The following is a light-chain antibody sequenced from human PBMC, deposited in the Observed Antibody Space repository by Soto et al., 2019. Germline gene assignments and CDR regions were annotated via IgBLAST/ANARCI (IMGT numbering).Light chain of an antibody. Sequence: QSSLTYPASMSRSPGLSFSIFWTGTNSNIGGYHYVSWYQQHPGKAPKLMIYEVSNRPSGVSDRFSGSRSGNTASLTISGLQAEDESDYYCISYTSSSTWVFGGGTKVTV. V-gene: IGLV2-14*01. CDR2: EVS. J-gene: IGLJ3*02. CDR3: ISYTSSSTWV. CDR1: NSNIGGYHY.